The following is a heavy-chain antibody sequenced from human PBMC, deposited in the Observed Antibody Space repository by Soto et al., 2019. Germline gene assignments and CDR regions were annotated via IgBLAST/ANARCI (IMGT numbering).Heavy chain of an antibody. J-gene: IGHJ4*02. Sequence: SETLSLTCTVSGGSISSYYWSWIRQPPGKGLEWIGYIYYSGSTNYNPSLKSRVTISVDTSKNQFSLKLSSVTAADTAVYYCARYYYDFWSGHQAEYYFDYWGQGTLVTVSS. D-gene: IGHD3-3*01. CDR3: ARYYYDFWSGHQAEYYFDY. CDR1: GGSISSYY. V-gene: IGHV4-59*08. CDR2: IYYSGST.